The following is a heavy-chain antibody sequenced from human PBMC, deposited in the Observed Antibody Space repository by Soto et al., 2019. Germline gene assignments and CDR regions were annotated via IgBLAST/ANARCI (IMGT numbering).Heavy chain of an antibody. D-gene: IGHD6-6*01. CDR3: ARDPSNTADYYFDY. CDR1: GFTFSTYA. CDR2: ISYDGNNK. J-gene: IGHJ4*02. V-gene: IGHV3-30-3*01. Sequence: QVQLVESGGGVAQPGRSLRLSCAASGFTFSTYAMHWDRQAPGKGLEWVAVISYDGNNKYHADSVKGRFTVSRDNSKNTMYLQMNSLRPEDTAVYYCARDPSNTADYYFDYWGQGTLATVSS.